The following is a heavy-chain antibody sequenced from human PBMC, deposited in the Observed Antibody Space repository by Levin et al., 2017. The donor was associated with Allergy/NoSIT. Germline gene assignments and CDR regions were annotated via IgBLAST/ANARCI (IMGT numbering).Heavy chain of an antibody. CDR3: ARRRPGSLSASSASWAFDV. CDR1: GYSFISYW. CDR2: IYPSDSDT. Sequence: GESLKISCQVSGYSFISYWIAWVRQMPGKGLEWMGIIYPSDSDTRYNSSFQGQVTISADKSISTAYLQWSSLKASDTAMYYCARRRPGSLSASSASWAFDVWGRGTMVIVSS. D-gene: IGHD6-19*01. J-gene: IGHJ3*01. V-gene: IGHV5-51*01.